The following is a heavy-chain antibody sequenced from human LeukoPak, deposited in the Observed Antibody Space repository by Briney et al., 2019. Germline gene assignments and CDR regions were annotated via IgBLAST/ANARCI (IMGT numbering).Heavy chain of an antibody. CDR2: IYPNSGGT. V-gene: IGHV1-2*02. Sequence: ASVTVSCKASGYTFTGYYIHWVRQAPGQGLEWMGGIYPNSGGTNYAQKFQGRVTMTRDTSISTAYMELSRLRSDDTAVYCCARVCHDYVWGSYRNFDYWGQGTLVTVSS. J-gene: IGHJ4*02. CDR3: ARVCHDYVWGSYRNFDY. CDR1: GYTFTGYY. D-gene: IGHD3-16*02.